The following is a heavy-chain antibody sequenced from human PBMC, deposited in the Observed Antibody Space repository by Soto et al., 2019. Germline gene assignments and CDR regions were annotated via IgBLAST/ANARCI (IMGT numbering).Heavy chain of an antibody. V-gene: IGHV3-21*01. J-gene: IGHJ5*02. Sequence: EVQLVESGGGLVKPGGPLRLSFAASGLTFISYSMNWVRQAPGKGLEWVSSISSSSSYIYYAESVKGRFTNSRDNAKNSLYLQMSSLRPEDTAVYYFARDNWFDPLGQGTLVTVSS. CDR1: GLTFISYS. CDR3: ARDNWFDP. CDR2: ISSSSSYI.